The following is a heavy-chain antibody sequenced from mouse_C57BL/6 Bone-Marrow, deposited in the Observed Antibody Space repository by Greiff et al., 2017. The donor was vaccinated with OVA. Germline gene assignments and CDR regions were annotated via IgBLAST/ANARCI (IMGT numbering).Heavy chain of an antibody. D-gene: IGHD4-1*01. V-gene: IGHV1-58*01. Sequence: EVKLMESGAELVRPGSSVKMSCKTSGYTFTSYGINWVKQRPGQGLEWIGYIYIGNGYTEYNEKVKGKATLTSDTSSSTAYMQLSSLTSEDSAIYFCASPLTGPFYAMDYWGQGTSVTVSS. J-gene: IGHJ4*01. CDR3: ASPLTGPFYAMDY. CDR2: IYIGNGYT. CDR1: GYTFTSYG.